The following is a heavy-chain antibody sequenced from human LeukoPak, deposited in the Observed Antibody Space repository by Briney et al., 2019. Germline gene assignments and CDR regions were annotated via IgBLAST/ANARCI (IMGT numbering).Heavy chain of an antibody. D-gene: IGHD6-19*01. Sequence: PGRSLRLSCAASGFTFSSYGMHWVRQAPGKGLEWVGIIWSDGNNKYCADSVKGRFTISRDNSKNTLYLQMNSLRADDTAVYYCARDDSSAWCSDYWGQGTLVTVSS. J-gene: IGHJ4*02. CDR1: GFTFSSYG. CDR2: IWSDGNNK. V-gene: IGHV3-33*01. CDR3: ARDDSSAWCSDY.